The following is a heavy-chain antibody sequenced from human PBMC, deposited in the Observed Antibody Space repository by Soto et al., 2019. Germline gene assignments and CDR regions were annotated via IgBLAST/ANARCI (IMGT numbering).Heavy chain of an antibody. J-gene: IGHJ4*02. D-gene: IGHD3-22*01. Sequence: PGGPLRLSCAASGFTFSSYGMPWVRQAPGKGLKGVAVIWYDGSNKYYADSVKGRFTISGDNSKDTLYLQMNSMRAEDTAVYYCARDQVYYYDSRGYYFDYWGQGTLVTVSS. CDR1: GFTFSSYG. CDR3: ARDQVYYYDSRGYYFDY. V-gene: IGHV3-33*01. CDR2: IWYDGSNK.